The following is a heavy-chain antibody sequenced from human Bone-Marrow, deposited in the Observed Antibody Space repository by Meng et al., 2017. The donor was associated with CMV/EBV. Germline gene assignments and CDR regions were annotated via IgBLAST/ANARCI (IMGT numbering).Heavy chain of an antibody. CDR2: IYYSGST. V-gene: IGHV4-59*01. J-gene: IGHJ2*01. CDR3: ARARGSSWYFDL. CDR1: GGSIRSSY. Sequence: SETLSLTCTVSGGSIRSSYWSWIRQPPEKGLEWIGYIYYSGSTNYDPSLKSRVTISADTSKNQFSLKLSSVTAADTAVYYCARARGSSWYFDLWGRGTLVTVSS. D-gene: IGHD2-15*01.